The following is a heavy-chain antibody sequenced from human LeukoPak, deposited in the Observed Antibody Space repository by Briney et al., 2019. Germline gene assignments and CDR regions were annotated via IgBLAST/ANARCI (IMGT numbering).Heavy chain of an antibody. Sequence: SGPTLVKPTQTLTLTCTFSGFSLSTSGVGVGWIRQPPGKALEWLALIYWDDDKRYSPSLKSRLTITKDTSKNQVVLTMTNMDPVDTATYYCAHIYGMYWFGELFGSYFDYWGQGTLVTVSS. CDR1: GFSLSTSGVG. CDR3: AHIYGMYWFGELFGSYFDY. D-gene: IGHD3-10*01. CDR2: IYWDDDK. J-gene: IGHJ4*02. V-gene: IGHV2-5*02.